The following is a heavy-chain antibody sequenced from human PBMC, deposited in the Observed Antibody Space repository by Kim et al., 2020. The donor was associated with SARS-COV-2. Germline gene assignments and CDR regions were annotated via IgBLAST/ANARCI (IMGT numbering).Heavy chain of an antibody. J-gene: IGHJ4*02. CDR3: ARSIVGATTGVDY. D-gene: IGHD1-26*01. CDR2: IWYDGSNK. V-gene: IGHV3-33*01. CDR1: GFTFSSYG. Sequence: GGSLRLSCAASGFTFSSYGMHWVRQAPGKGLEWVAVIWYDGSNKYYADSVKGRFTISRDNSKNTLYLQMNSLRAEDTAVYYCARSIVGATTGVDYWGQGTLVTVSS.